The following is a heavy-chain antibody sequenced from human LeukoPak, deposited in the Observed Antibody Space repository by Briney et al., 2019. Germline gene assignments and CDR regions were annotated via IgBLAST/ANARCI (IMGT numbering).Heavy chain of an antibody. D-gene: IGHD3-3*01. CDR1: GFTFRSYW. J-gene: IGHJ3*02. CDR2: IKQDGSET. V-gene: IGHV3-7*01. Sequence: GGSLRLSCAASGFTFRSYWMTWVRQYPGKGLEWVANIKQDGSETYYADSVKGRFTISRDNAKRSLYLQMNSLRAEDTAVYYCARGARSRLTIFGVDDAFDIWGQGTMVTVSS. CDR3: ARGARSRLTIFGVDDAFDI.